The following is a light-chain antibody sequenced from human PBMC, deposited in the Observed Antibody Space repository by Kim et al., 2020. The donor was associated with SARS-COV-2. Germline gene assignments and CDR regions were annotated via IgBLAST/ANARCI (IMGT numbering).Light chain of an antibody. CDR3: QQYYTTPLT. V-gene: IGKV4-1*01. Sequence: DIVMTQSPDSLAVSLAERATINCKSSQNVLSSSNNKDYLAWYQQKPGQPPKLLIYSASTRASGVPDRFSGSGSGTDLTLTISSLQAEDVAVYYCQQYYTTPLTFGQGTKVDIK. J-gene: IGKJ1*01. CDR1: QNVLSSSNNKDY. CDR2: SAS.